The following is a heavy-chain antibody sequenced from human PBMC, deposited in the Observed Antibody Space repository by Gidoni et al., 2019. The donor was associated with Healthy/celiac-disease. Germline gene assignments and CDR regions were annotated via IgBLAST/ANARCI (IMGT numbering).Heavy chain of an antibody. Sequence: QVQLQQWGAGLLKPSETLSLTCAVYGGSFSGYYWSWIRQPPGKGLEWIGEINHSGSTHYHPSLKSRVTISVDTSKNQFSLKLSSVTAADTAVYYCASLDILTRGMDVWGQGTTVTVSS. D-gene: IGHD3-9*01. CDR2: INHSGST. J-gene: IGHJ6*02. CDR1: GGSFSGYY. V-gene: IGHV4-34*01. CDR3: ASLDILTRGMDV.